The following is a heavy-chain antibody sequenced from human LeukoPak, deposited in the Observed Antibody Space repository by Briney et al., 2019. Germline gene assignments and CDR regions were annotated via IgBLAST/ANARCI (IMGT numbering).Heavy chain of an antibody. J-gene: IGHJ6*03. CDR2: INPSGGST. V-gene: IGHV1-46*01. CDR1: GYTFTSYY. D-gene: IGHD5-18*01. Sequence: AASVKVSCKASGYTFTSYYMHWVRQAPGQGLEWMGIINPSGGSTSYAQKFQGRVTMTRDMSTSTVYMELSSLRSEDTAVYYCARDLNAARYGRYYYYMDVWGKGTTVTVSS. CDR3: ARDLNAARYGRYYYYMDV.